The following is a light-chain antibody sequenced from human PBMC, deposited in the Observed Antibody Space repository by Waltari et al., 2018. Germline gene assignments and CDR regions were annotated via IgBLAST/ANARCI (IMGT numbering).Light chain of an antibody. J-gene: IGKJ1*01. CDR1: QSVGSSS. CDR2: RAT. CDR3: RQQGTLPAT. V-gene: IGKV3-20*01. Sequence: EIVLTQSTGTASLSPGERVTFSCRASQSVGSSSLAWYHRKPGQAPRLVIYRATWRATGCPDRFRRSGSGTDFSLTISRLDPEYFAVYYCRQQGTLPATFGPGTKVEL.